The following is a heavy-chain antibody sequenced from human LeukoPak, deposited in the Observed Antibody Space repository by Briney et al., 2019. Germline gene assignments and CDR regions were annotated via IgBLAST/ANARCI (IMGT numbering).Heavy chain of an antibody. CDR2: IYYSGST. CDR1: GGSISSSSYY. V-gene: IGHV4-39*01. CDR3: ATRYYYDSSGYSEFDY. Sequence: SETLSLTCTVSGGSISSSSYYWGWIRQPPGKGLEWIGSIYYSGSTYYNPSLKSRVTISVDTSKNQFSLKLSSVTAADTAVYYCATRYYYDSSGYSEFDYWGQGTLVTVSS. D-gene: IGHD3-22*01. J-gene: IGHJ4*02.